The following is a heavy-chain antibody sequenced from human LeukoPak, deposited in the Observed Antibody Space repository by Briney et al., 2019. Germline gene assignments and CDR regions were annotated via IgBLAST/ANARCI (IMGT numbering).Heavy chain of an antibody. CDR1: GASISSGGYH. CDR2: DGST. Sequence: PSETLSLTCTVSGASISSGGYHWSWIRQHPGKGLEWIGNDGSTSYNPSLKSRLTISVDTSKNQLSLKLSSVTAADTAIYYCAIYFVDGGGRGTWGQGTLVTVSS. CDR3: AIYFVDGGGRGT. V-gene: IGHV4-31*03. D-gene: IGHD2/OR15-2a*01. J-gene: IGHJ4*02.